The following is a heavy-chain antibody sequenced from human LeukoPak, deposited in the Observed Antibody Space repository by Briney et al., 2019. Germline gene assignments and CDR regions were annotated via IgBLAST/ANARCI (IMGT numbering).Heavy chain of an antibody. Sequence: SETLSLTCTVCGGSISSYYWSWIRQPPGKGLEWIGYIYYSGSTNYNPSLKSRVTISVDTSKNQFSLKLSSVTAADTAVYYCARFKRAGGWSYFDYWGQGTLVTVSS. CDR3: ARFKRAGGWSYFDY. D-gene: IGHD6-19*01. CDR2: IYYSGST. J-gene: IGHJ4*02. CDR1: GGSISSYY. V-gene: IGHV4-59*01.